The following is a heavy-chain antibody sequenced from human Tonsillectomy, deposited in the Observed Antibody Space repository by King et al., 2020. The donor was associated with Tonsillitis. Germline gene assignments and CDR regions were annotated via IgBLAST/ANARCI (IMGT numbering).Heavy chain of an antibody. CDR1: GGSISSGDYY. Sequence: LQLQESGPGLVKPSQTLSLTCTVSGGSISSGDYYWSWIRQPPGKGLEWIGYIYYSGSTYYNPSLKSRVTISVDTSKNQFSLKLSSVTAADTAVYYCARDPAPLKRPSYFDYWGQGTLVTVSS. CDR2: IYYSGST. J-gene: IGHJ4*02. CDR3: ARDPAPLKRPSYFDY. V-gene: IGHV4-30-4*01.